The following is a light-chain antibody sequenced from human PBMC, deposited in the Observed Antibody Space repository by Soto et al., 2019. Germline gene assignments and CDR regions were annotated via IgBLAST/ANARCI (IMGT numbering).Light chain of an antibody. V-gene: IGKV1-33*01. CDR2: DAS. J-gene: IGKJ5*01. CDR3: QQYDTFPIT. CDR1: QDSNRY. Sequence: DIHMTQSPSYLSASVGDRVTITCQASQDSNRYLNWYQQKPGKAPKLLIYDASNLETGVPSRFSGSGSGTNFTFTISGLQPEDIATYYCQQYDTFPITFGQGTRLEIK.